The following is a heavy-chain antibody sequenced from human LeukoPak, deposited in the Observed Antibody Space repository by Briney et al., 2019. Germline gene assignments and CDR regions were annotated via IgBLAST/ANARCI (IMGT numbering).Heavy chain of an antibody. CDR1: GGSIRSYF. CDR2: IWDTEIT. CDR3: AGGLVLATDDAFDI. J-gene: IGHJ3*02. D-gene: IGHD5-12*01. Sequence: KPSETLSLTCTVSGGSIRSYFWSWLRQPPGKGLEWIGYIWDTEITDYNPSLKSRVTISLDTSKNHFSLKLRSVTAADTALYFCAGGLVLATDDAFDIWGQGTLVTVSS. V-gene: IGHV4-59*01.